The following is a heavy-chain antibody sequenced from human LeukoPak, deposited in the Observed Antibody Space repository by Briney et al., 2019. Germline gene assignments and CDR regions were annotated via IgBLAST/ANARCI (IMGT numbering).Heavy chain of an antibody. D-gene: IGHD2-2*01. J-gene: IGHJ4*02. CDR1: GLTFGSYW. V-gene: IGHV3-7*01. CDR3: ATTFPYCSSSTCTL. CDR2: IHPNGGVQ. Sequence: GGSLRLSCAASGLTFGSYWMSWVRQAPGKGLEWVANIHPNGGVQNYVDSVKGRFTISRDNAANSLFLQVNSLRAEDSAVYYCATTFPYCSSSTCTLGGLGTLVTVSS.